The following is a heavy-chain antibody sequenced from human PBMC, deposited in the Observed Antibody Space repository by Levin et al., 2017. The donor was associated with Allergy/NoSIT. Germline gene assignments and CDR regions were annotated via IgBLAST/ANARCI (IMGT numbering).Heavy chain of an antibody. V-gene: IGHV3-21*01. D-gene: IGHD4-17*01. Sequence: PGGSLRLSCAASGITFSSYSMNWVRQAPGKGLEWVSSIVSSRTTYIYYADSVKGRFTISRDNAKNSLFLQMNSLRAEDTAVYYCARDVDVGGDYHAFDIWGQGTMVTVSS. CDR1: GITFSSYS. CDR2: IVSSRTTYI. J-gene: IGHJ3*02. CDR3: ARDVDVGGDYHAFDI.